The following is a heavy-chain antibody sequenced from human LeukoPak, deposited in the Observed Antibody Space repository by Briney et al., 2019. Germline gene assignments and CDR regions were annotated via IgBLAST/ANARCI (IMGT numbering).Heavy chain of an antibody. V-gene: IGHV1-2*02. J-gene: IGHJ6*03. Sequence: ASVKDSCKASGYTFTRYYIHWVRQAPGKGLEWVGWINPLSGATTYTQNFQGRVTMTRDMAISTAYMELSRLRSDATGVYFCARGQLIRGYYYMDVWDRGTTVTVSS. D-gene: IGHD3-22*01. CDR2: INPLSGAT. CDR3: ARGQLIRGYYYMDV. CDR1: GYTFTRYY.